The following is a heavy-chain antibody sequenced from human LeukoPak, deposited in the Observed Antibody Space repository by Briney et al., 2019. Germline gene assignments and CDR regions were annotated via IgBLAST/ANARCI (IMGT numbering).Heavy chain of an antibody. J-gene: IGHJ4*02. CDR2: IYYSGGT. CDR1: GGSVTSSSYY. D-gene: IGHD5-18*01. CDR3: ARAFGYSQFDY. V-gene: IGHV4-61*01. Sequence: SETLSLTCTVSGGSVTSSSYYWSWIRQPPGKGLEWIGYIYYSGGTNYSPSLKSRVTISVDTSKNQFSLKLSSVTAADTAVYYCARAFGYSQFDYWGQGTLVTVSS.